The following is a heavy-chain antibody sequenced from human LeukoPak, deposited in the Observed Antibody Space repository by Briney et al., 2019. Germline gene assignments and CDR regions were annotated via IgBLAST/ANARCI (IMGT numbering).Heavy chain of an antibody. CDR3: AKDRRDFDWLLYFDY. J-gene: IGHJ4*02. Sequence: LAGRSLRLSCAASGLIFSNYGMHWVRQAPGKGLEWVAVISYDGSNKYYADSVKGRFTISRDNSKNTLYLQVHSLRAEDTAVYYCAKDRRDFDWLLYFDYWGQGTLVTVSS. V-gene: IGHV3-30*18. CDR1: GLIFSNYG. CDR2: ISYDGSNK. D-gene: IGHD3-9*01.